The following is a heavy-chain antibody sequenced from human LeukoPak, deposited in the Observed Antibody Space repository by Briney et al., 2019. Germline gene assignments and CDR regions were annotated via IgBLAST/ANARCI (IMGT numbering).Heavy chain of an antibody. CDR2: ISPYNGNT. D-gene: IGHD1-26*01. J-gene: IGHJ4*02. CDR3: AREESIGSYQFLHDY. CDR1: GYTFTSYA. Sequence: ASVKVSCKASGYTFTSYAITWVRQAPGQGLEWMAWISPYNGNTKYAQKFQGRVTMTTDTSTSTAYMELRSLTSDDTAVYYCAREESIGSYQFLHDYWGQGTLVTVSS. V-gene: IGHV1-18*01.